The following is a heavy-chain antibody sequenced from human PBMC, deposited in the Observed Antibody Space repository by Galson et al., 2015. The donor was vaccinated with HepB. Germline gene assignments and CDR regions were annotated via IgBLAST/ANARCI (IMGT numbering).Heavy chain of an antibody. CDR1: GFTFSSYS. D-gene: IGHD6-19*01. CDR3: ARGGGHYSSCWYSVGFDY. V-gene: IGHV3-21*01. J-gene: IGHJ4*02. Sequence: SLRLSCAASGFTFSSYSMNWVRQAPGKGLEWVSSISSSSSYIYYADSVKGRFTISRDNAKNSLYLQMNSLRAEDTAVYYCARGGGHYSSCWYSVGFDYWGQGTLVTVSS. CDR2: ISSSSSYI.